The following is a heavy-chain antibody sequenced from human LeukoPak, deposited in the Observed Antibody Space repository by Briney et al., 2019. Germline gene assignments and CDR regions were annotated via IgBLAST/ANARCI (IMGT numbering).Heavy chain of an antibody. CDR3: ARFGQEAMYSSSWSYFDY. CDR1: GGSISSSSYY. Sequence: SETLSLTCTVSGGSISSSSYYWGWIRQPPGKGLEWIGSIYYSGSTYYNPSLKSRVTISVDTSKNQFSLKLSSVTAADTAVYYCARFGQEAMYSSSWSYFDYWGQGTLVTVSS. D-gene: IGHD6-13*01. J-gene: IGHJ4*02. CDR2: IYYSGST. V-gene: IGHV4-39*01.